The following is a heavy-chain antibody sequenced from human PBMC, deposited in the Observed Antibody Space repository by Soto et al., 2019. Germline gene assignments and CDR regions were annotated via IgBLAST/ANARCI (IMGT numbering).Heavy chain of an antibody. J-gene: IGHJ3*01. D-gene: IGHD6-13*01. CDR1: GFTFSSYA. CDR2: ISGSGGST. V-gene: IGHV3-23*01. CDR3: AKEKSVLYSWYDAFEV. Sequence: PGGSLRLSCAASGFTFSSYAMSWVRQAPRKGLEWVSAISGSGGSTYYADSVKGRFTISRDNAKNSLYLDMNSLRAEDTAVYYCAKEKSVLYSWYDAFEVWGQGIMVTVSS.